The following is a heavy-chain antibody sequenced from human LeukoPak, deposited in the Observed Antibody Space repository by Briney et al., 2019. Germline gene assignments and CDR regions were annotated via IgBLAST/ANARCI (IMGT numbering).Heavy chain of an antibody. V-gene: IGHV3-21*01. CDR2: ISSSSSYI. J-gene: IGHJ4*02. CDR1: GFTFSSYS. CDR3: ARDRTNYYDSSGYWDY. D-gene: IGHD3-22*01. Sequence: GGPLRLSCAASGFTFSSYSMNWVRQAPGKGREWVSSISSSSSYIYYADSVKGRSTISRDNAKNSLYLQMNSLRAEDTAVYYCARDRTNYYDSSGYWDYWGQGTLVTVSS.